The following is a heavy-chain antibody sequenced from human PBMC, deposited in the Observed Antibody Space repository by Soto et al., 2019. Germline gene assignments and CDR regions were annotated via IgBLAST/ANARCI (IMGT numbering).Heavy chain of an antibody. V-gene: IGHV4-59*01. Sequence: SSETLSLTCTVSGGSISSYYWSWIRQPPGKGLEWIGYIYYSGSTNYNPSLKSRVTISVDTSKNQFSLKLSSVTAADTAVYYCARAAYYYDSSGYYPYYYYGMDVWGQGTTVTVSS. CDR3: ARAAYYYDSSGYYPYYYYGMDV. CDR1: GGSISSYY. CDR2: IYYSGST. J-gene: IGHJ6*02. D-gene: IGHD3-22*01.